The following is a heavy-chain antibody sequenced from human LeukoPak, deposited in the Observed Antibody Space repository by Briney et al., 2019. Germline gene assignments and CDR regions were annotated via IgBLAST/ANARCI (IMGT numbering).Heavy chain of an antibody. CDR1: GFTFSIFG. V-gene: IGHV3-23*01. J-gene: IGHJ4*02. CDR3: AKGTKGFDY. Sequence: GGTLRLSCAASGFTFSIFGMSWIRKAPGKGLERVSGITNGGEDTYYADSVKGRFTISRDNSKNTLFLQMNSLRAEDTAIYYCAKGTKGFDYWGQGTLVTVSS. CDR2: ITNGGEDT.